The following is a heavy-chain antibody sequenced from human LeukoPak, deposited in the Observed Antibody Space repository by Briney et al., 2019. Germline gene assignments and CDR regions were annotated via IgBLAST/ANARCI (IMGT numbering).Heavy chain of an antibody. V-gene: IGHV7-4-1*02. CDR2: INTNTGNP. D-gene: IGHD6-13*01. CDR3: ARDTYGIAAAVDY. Sequence: ASVKVSCKAYGYTFTSYAMNWVRQDPGQGLEWMGWINTNTGNPTYAQGFTGRFVFSLDTSVSTAYLQISSLKAEDTAVYYCARDTYGIAAAVDYWGQGTLVTVSS. J-gene: IGHJ4*02. CDR1: GYTFTSYA.